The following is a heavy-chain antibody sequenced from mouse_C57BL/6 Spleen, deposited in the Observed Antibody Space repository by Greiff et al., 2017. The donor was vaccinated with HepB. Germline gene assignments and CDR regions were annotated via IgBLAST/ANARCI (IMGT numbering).Heavy chain of an antibody. D-gene: IGHD1-1*01. V-gene: IGHV1-22*01. CDR1: GYTFTDYN. CDR2: INPNNGGT. J-gene: IGHJ3*01. CDR3: ARDYYGSSSPRFAY. Sequence: SGPELVKPGASVKMSCKASGYTFTDYNMHWVKQSHGKSLEWIGYINPNNGGTSYNQKFKGKATLTVNKSSSTAYMELRSLTSEDSAVYYCARDYYGSSSPRFAYWGQGTLVTVSA.